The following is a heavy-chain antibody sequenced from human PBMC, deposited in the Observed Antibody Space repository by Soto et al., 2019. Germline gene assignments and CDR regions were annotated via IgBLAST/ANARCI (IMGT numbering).Heavy chain of an antibody. J-gene: IGHJ5*02. CDR1: GGSISNFY. CDR2: ISYSGNT. D-gene: IGHD3-22*01. CDR3: ARGVPNYYDSIGYLNRFAP. Sequence: KVSETLSLTCTVSGGSISNFYWSWIRQPPGKGLEWIGNISYSGNTNYHPSLKSRVSISVDTSKNQLSLNLTSVTAADTAVSYCARGVPNYYDSIGYLNRFAPPGQRTLVPVSS. V-gene: IGHV4-59*01.